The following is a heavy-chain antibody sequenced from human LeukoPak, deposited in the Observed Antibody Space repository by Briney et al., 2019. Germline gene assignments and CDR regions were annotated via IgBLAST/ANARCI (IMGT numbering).Heavy chain of an antibody. CDR3: ARAISNDDNSGYYY. J-gene: IGHJ4*02. Sequence: KPSETLSLTCTVSGGSVSSDSYYWSWIRQPAGKGLEWIGRIYASGSTKYNPSLKSRVTMSVDTSKNQFSLKLSSVTAADTAVYYCARAISNDDNSGYYYWGQGTLVTVSS. V-gene: IGHV4-61*02. D-gene: IGHD3-22*01. CDR2: IYASGST. CDR1: GGSVSSDSYY.